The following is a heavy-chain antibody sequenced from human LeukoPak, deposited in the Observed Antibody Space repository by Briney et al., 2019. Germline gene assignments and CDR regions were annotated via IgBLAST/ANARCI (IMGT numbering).Heavy chain of an antibody. J-gene: IGHJ4*02. V-gene: IGHV1-69*06. Sequence: SVTVSFTASGGTFSIFGITWVRQAPGQGLEWMGGTIPIFGAKHYAQKFRGRVTVTADNSTTTTYMELSSLRFEDTALYYCASYSNWGDFDSWGQGTLVTVSS. CDR3: ASYSNWGDFDS. D-gene: IGHD7-27*01. CDR1: GGTFSIFG. CDR2: TIPIFGAK.